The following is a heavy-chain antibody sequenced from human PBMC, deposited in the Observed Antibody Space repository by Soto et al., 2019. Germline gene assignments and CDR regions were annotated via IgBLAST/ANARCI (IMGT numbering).Heavy chain of an antibody. CDR2: ISSSSSDT. D-gene: IGHD2-2*01. J-gene: IGHJ3*02. CDR3: ASNRAAAQLNDAFDI. V-gene: IGHV3-11*06. CDR1: GFTFSDYY. Sequence: GGSLRLSCAASGFTFSDYYMSWIRQAPGKGLEWVSYISSSSSDTNYADSVKGRFTISRDNAKNSLYLQMNSLRAEDTAVYYCASNRAAAQLNDAFDIWGQGTMVTVSS.